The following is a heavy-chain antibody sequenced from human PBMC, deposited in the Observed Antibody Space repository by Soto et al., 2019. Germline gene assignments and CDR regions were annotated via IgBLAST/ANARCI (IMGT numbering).Heavy chain of an antibody. V-gene: IGHV3-53*04. CDR1: GFTVSSNY. CDR3: ARVLEGYDILTGYSGYFDY. J-gene: IGHJ4*02. Sequence: EVQLVESGGGLVQPGGSLRLSCAASGFTVSSNYMSWVRQAPGKGLEWVSVIYSGGSTYYADSVKGRFTISRHNSKNTLYLQVNSLRAEDTAVYYCARVLEGYDILTGYSGYFDYWGQGTLVTVSS. D-gene: IGHD3-9*01. CDR2: IYSGGST.